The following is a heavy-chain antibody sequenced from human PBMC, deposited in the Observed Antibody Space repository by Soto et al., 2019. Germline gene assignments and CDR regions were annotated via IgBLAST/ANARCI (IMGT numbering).Heavy chain of an antibody. J-gene: IGHJ3*02. CDR2: IYYSGST. Sequence: SETLSLTCTVSGGSISSSSYYWGWIRQPPGKGLEWIGSIYYSGSTYYNPSLKSRVTISVDTSKNQFSLKLSSVTAADTAVYYCARFSGSHAAFDIWGQGTMVTVSS. CDR3: ARFSGSHAAFDI. CDR1: GGSISSSSYY. V-gene: IGHV4-39*01. D-gene: IGHD1-26*01.